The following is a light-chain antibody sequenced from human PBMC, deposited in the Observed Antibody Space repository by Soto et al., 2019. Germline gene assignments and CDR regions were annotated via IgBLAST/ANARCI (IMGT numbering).Light chain of an antibody. CDR3: KQYKRESSSDT. CDR1: QYVYTW. CDR2: DTS. V-gene: IGKV1-5*01. Sequence: DIRVTQSPSTLSASVGDRVNITCRASQYVYTWIAWYQQKPGKAPKLLIFDTSSFESGVPAGFISSGSGTEFTLTIRGLQPDEFAAYYRKQYKRESSSDTFGQGTKLEIK. J-gene: IGKJ2*01.